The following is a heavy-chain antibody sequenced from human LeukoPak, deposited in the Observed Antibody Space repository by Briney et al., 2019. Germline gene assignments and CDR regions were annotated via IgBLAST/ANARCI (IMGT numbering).Heavy chain of an antibody. Sequence: GGSLRLSCAASGFTFSNYAMTWVRQAPGKGLEWVSAISGSGDSTYYADSVKGRFTISKDNSKSTLYLQMNSLRAEDTAVYYCAKEHCSGGSCYGDYYYYGMDVWGQGTTVIVSS. V-gene: IGHV3-23*01. D-gene: IGHD2-15*01. CDR1: GFTFSNYA. CDR2: ISGSGDST. J-gene: IGHJ6*02. CDR3: AKEHCSGGSCYGDYYYYGMDV.